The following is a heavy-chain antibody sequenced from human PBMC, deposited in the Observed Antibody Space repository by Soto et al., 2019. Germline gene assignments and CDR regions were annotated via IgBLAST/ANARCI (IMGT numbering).Heavy chain of an antibody. CDR1: GGSISSYY. J-gene: IGHJ4*02. CDR2: IYYSGST. CDR3: ARRYGASFDY. D-gene: IGHD4-17*01. V-gene: IGHV4-59*01. Sequence: QAQLQESGPGLVKPSETLSLTCTVSGGSISSYYWSWIRQPPGKGLEWIGYIYYSGSTNYNPSLKSRVTISVDTSKNQFSLKLSSVTAADTAVYYCARRYGASFDYWGQGTLVTVSS.